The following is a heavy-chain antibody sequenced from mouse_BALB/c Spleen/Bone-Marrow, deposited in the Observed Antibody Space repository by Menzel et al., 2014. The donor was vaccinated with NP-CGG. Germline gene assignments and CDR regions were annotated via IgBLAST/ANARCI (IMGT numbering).Heavy chain of an antibody. CDR2: IHPGDGDT. CDR3: ARSEGNYAMDY. J-gene: IGHJ4*01. Sequence: VQLQQSGAELARPGASVKLSCKASGYTFTSYWMQWVKQRPGQGLEWIGAIHPGDGDTRYTQKFKGEATLTADKSSSTAYMQLSSLASEDSAVYYCARSEGNYAMDYWGQGTSVTVSS. V-gene: IGHV1-87*01. CDR1: GYTFTSYW.